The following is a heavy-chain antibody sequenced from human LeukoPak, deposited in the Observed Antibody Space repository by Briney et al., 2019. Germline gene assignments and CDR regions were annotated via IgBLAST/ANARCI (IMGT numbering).Heavy chain of an antibody. CDR3: VRVGAWELQRVFDY. CDR1: GFTFTDYW. D-gene: IGHD1-26*01. Sequence: GGSLRLSCAASGFTFTDYWMTWVRQVPGKGLEWVANIKQGGSESYYVDSVKGRFTISRENAKNSLYLQMDSLRADDTAVYYCVRVGAWELQRVFDYWGQGTLVTVSS. CDR2: IKQGGSES. V-gene: IGHV3-7*01. J-gene: IGHJ4*02.